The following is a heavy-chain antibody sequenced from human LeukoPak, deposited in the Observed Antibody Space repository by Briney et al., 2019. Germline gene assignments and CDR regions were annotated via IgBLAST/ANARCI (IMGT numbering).Heavy chain of an antibody. CDR1: GGSISSGDYY. D-gene: IGHD3-22*01. V-gene: IGHV4-61*08. J-gene: IGHJ4*02. Sequence: SETLSLTCTVSGGSISSGDYYWSWIRQPPGKGLEWIGYIYYSGSTNYNPSLKSRVTISVDTSKNQFSLKLSSVTAADTAVYYCARVGDYYDSSGYPRYYFDYWGQGTLVTVSS. CDR2: IYYSGST. CDR3: ARVGDYYDSSGYPRYYFDY.